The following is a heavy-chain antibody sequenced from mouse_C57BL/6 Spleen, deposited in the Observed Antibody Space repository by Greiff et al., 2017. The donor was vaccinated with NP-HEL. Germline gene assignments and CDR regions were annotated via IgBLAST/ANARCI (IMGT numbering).Heavy chain of an antibody. V-gene: IGHV1-54*01. J-gene: IGHJ3*01. CDR2: INPGSGGT. CDR3: ARPYYYGSPSFAY. CDR1: GYAFTNYL. Sequence: VKLQQSGAELVRPGTSVKVACKASGYAFTNYLIEWVKQRPGQGLEWIGVINPGSGGTNYNEKFKGKATLTADKSSSTAYMQLSSLTSEDSAVYFCARPYYYGSPSFAYWGQGTLVTVSA. D-gene: IGHD1-1*01.